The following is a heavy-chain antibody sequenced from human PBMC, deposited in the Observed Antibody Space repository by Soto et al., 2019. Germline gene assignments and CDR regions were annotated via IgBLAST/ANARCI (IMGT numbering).Heavy chain of an antibody. CDR1: GGSISSYY. Sequence: SETLSLTCTVSGGSISSYYWSWIRQPPGKGLEWIGYIYYSGSTNYNPSLKSRVTISVDTSKNQFSLRLSSVTAADTAVYYCARGRGRTDNYSGQGTLVTVYS. CDR2: IYYSGST. D-gene: IGHD3-9*01. J-gene: IGHJ4*02. V-gene: IGHV4-59*01. CDR3: ARGRGRTDNY.